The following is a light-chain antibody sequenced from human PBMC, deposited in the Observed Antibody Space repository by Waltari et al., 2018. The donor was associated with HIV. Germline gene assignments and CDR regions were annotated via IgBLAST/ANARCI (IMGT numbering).Light chain of an antibody. V-gene: IGLV2-18*02. Sequence: QSALTQPPSVSGSLGQSVPLSCTGTSTDVGNYNEAHWYQQSPGTAPKLMIYDVSNRPSGVPDRFSGSKSGNTASLTISGLQAEDEADYYCSSFTTSITVVFGGGTKLTVL. J-gene: IGLJ2*01. CDR2: DVS. CDR1: STDVGNYNE. CDR3: SSFTTSITVV.